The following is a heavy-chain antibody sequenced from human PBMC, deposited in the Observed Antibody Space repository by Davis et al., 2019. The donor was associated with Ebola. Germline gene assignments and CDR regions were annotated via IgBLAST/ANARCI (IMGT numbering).Heavy chain of an antibody. D-gene: IGHD5-18*01. CDR2: IYYSGST. CDR3: ARLGYSYANKRFDP. CDR1: GGSFSSYY. V-gene: IGHV4-39*01. J-gene: IGHJ5*02. Sequence: SQTLSLTCAVYGGSFSSYYWGWIRQPPGKGLEWIGSIYYSGSTYYNPSLKSRVTISVDTSKNQFSLKLSSVTAADTAVYYCARLGYSYANKRFDPWGQGTLVTVSS.